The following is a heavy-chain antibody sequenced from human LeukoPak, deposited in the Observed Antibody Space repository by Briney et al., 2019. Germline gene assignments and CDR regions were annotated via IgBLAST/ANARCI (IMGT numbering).Heavy chain of an antibody. J-gene: IGHJ4*02. V-gene: IGHV3-30-3*01. D-gene: IGHD2-21*02. Sequence: GRSLRLSCAASGFTFSIYAMHWVRQAPGKGLEWVAVISYDGSNKYYADSVKGRFTISRDNSKNTLYLQMNSLRAKDTAVYYCARMNDYYFDYWGQGTLVTVSS. CDR2: ISYDGSNK. CDR1: GFTFSIYA. CDR3: ARMNDYYFDY.